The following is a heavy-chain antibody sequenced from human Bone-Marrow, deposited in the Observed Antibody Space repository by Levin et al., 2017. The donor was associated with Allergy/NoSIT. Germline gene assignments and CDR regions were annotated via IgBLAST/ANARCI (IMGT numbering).Heavy chain of an antibody. CDR2: LNSDGTTT. D-gene: IGHD3-10*01. CDR1: GFDFSDYW. V-gene: IGHV3-74*01. CDR3: ARDLVLGSGSLGD. Sequence: GGSLRLSCAASGFDFSDYWMHWVRQVPGKGLVWVARLNSDGTTTNYEDAVEGRFTIFRDNARNTLYLQMNSLRAEDTGVYYCARDLVLGSGSLGDWGQGTLVTVSS. J-gene: IGHJ4*02.